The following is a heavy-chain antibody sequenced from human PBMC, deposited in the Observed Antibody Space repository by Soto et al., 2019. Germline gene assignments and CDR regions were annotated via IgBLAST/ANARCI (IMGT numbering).Heavy chain of an antibody. CDR2: IKYDGREK. V-gene: IGHV3-7*05. CDR3: AIDGVEPGLYVDH. D-gene: IGHD2-8*02. CDR1: GFTFSDYW. Sequence: PGGSLRLSCAASGFTFSDYWINWARQTPGKRLERMASIKYDGREKNYVDSVKGRFTISRDNAKNSVYLQMASLRAEDTAVYYCAIDGVEPGLYVDHWAQGSPVSVSS. J-gene: IGHJ4*02.